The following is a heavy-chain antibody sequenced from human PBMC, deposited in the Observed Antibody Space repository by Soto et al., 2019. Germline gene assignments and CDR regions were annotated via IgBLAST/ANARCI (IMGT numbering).Heavy chain of an antibody. V-gene: IGHV3-23*01. CDR2: TSNNGDRT. Sequence: GGSLRLSCAVSGFTFTDHAMTWVRQAPGKGLEWVSTTSNNGDRTFYADSVKGRFTVSTDRTNNTLYLQMNSLRADDTAVYFCARPPLYSNGGYFDSWRQGTLVTVSS. D-gene: IGHD6-19*01. J-gene: IGHJ4*02. CDR3: ARPPLYSNGGYFDS. CDR1: GFTFTDHA.